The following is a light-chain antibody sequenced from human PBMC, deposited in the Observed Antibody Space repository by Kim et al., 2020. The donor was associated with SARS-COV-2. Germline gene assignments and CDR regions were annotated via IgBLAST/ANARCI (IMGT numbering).Light chain of an antibody. V-gene: IGKV3-15*01. J-gene: IGKJ1*01. CDR3: QQYNNWTRT. CDR2: GAS. CDR1: QSVSSK. Sequence: VSPGDRATLSCRASQSVSSKLAWYQQKPGQAPRLLIYGASTRATGIPARFSGSGSGTEFTLTISSLQSEDFAVYYCQQYNNWTRTFGQGTKVDIK.